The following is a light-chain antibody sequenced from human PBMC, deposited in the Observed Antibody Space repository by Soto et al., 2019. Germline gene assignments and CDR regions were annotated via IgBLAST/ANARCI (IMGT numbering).Light chain of an antibody. Sequence: EIVLTQSPGTLSLSPGERATLSCRASQSVSSNLAWYQQKPGQAPRLLIYGASSRATGIPDRFSGSGSGIAFTLTISRLEPEDFAVYYCQQYGSSPWTFGQGTKVDIK. V-gene: IGKV3-20*01. CDR3: QQYGSSPWT. J-gene: IGKJ1*01. CDR1: QSVSSN. CDR2: GAS.